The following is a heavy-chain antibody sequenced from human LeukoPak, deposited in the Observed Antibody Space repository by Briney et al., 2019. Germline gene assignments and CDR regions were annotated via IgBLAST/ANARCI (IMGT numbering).Heavy chain of an antibody. J-gene: IGHJ4*02. CDR3: ARAPSRYCSGGSCYSALVYFDY. V-gene: IGHV1-8*01. Sequence: ASVKVSCKASGYTFTSYDINWVRQATGQGLEWMGWMNPNSGNTGYAQKFQGRVTMTRNTSISTAYMELSSLRSEDTAVYYCARAPSRYCSGGSCYSALVYFDYWGQGTLVTVSS. CDR1: GYTFTSYD. CDR2: MNPNSGNT. D-gene: IGHD2-15*01.